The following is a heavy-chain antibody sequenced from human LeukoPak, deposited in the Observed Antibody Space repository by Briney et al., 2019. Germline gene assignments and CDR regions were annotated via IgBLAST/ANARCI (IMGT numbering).Heavy chain of an antibody. CDR3: ARGPYPGWFGHGDAFDI. CDR1: GKTLSDLS. CDR2: SDPEDGER. J-gene: IGHJ3*02. Sequence: GASVKVSCKVSGKTLSDLSIHWLRQPPGKGLEWLGGSDPEDGERIYAQMFQGRVTMTEDTSIDTAYMELSRLRSDDTAVYYCARGPYPGWFGHGDAFDIWGQGTMVTVSS. D-gene: IGHD3-10*01. V-gene: IGHV1-24*01.